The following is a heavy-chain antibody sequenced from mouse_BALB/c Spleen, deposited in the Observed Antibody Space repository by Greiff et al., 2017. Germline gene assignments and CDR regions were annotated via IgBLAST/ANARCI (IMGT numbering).Heavy chain of an antibody. CDR3: ASERYYGSSVAY. V-gene: IGHV2-9*02. D-gene: IGHD1-1*01. CDR1: GFSLTSYG. CDR2: IWAGGST. J-gene: IGHJ3*01. Sequence: VQGVESGPGLVAPSQSLSITCTVSGFSLTSYGVHWVRQPPGKGLEWLGVIWAGGSTNYNSALMSRLSISKDNSKSQVFLKMNSLQTDDTAMYYCASERYYGSSVAYWGQGTLVTVSA.